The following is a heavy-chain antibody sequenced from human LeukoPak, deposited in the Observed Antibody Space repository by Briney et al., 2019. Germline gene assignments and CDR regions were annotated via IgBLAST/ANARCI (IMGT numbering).Heavy chain of an antibody. CDR1: GFTFSSYP. CDR3: ARDRDVAAADYYFDY. V-gene: IGHV3-30-3*01. D-gene: IGHD6-13*01. CDR2: ISHDGGDK. Sequence: PGGSLRLSCAASGFTFSSYPMHWVRQAPGKGLEWGAVISHDGGDKHYADSVKGRFTISRDSSKNTLYLQMNSLRTEDTAVYYCARDRDVAAADYYFDYWGQGTLVTVSS. J-gene: IGHJ4*02.